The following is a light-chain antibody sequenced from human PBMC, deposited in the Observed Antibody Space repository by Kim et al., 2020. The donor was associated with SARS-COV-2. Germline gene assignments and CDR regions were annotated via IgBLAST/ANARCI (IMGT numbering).Light chain of an antibody. V-gene: IGLV3-19*01. J-gene: IGLJ2*01. CDR3: SSRDTNGDHVV. Sequence: SSELTQDPAVSVALGQTVRLTCQGDSLRSYYATWYQQRPGQAPTLVLYGKYNRPSGIPDRFSGSASGNTASLTITGAQAEDEGDYYCSSRDTNGDHVVFGGGTKLTVL. CDR2: GKY. CDR1: SLRSYY.